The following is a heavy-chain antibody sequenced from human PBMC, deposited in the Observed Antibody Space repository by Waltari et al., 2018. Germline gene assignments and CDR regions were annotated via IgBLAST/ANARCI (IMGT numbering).Heavy chain of an antibody. CDR2: IWYDGSKQ. J-gene: IGHJ4*02. CDR1: GFSFTSYG. V-gene: IGHV3-33*01. D-gene: IGHD6-13*01. Sequence: QVQLVESGGGVVQPGTSLRLSCAASGFSFTSYGMHWVRRAPGKGLEWVAVIWYDGSKQYYADSVEGRFTISRDISKSTLYLQMNSLGPQDTAVYYCARQGYSGSSLTYDYWGQGTQVTVSS. CDR3: ARQGYSGSSLTYDY.